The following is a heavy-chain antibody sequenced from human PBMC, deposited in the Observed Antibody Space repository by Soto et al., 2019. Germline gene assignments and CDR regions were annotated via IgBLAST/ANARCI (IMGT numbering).Heavy chain of an antibody. CDR2: ISPYSGNT. Sequence: QVQLVQSGDEVKKPGASVKVSCKTSGYSFTNYGISWVRQAPGQGLECMGWISPYSGNTNHAQKFQGRVTLTTDTSTSTAYLELGSLTSDDPAVYYCARDWSYPSGGIDYWGQGTLVTVSS. V-gene: IGHV1-18*01. J-gene: IGHJ4*02. CDR1: GYSFTNYG. D-gene: IGHD6-25*01. CDR3: ARDWSYPSGGIDY.